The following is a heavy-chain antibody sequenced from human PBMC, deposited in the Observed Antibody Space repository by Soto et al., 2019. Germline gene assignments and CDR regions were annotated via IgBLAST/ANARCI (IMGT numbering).Heavy chain of an antibody. CDR2: FFYGGKN. CDR3: VRRHGLTIDAYY. D-gene: IGHD3-10*01. J-gene: IGHJ4*02. V-gene: IGHV4-39*01. Sequence: SETLSLTCTVSGDSVSSGSSYWTWIRQPPGKGLEWIASFFYGGKNYYNPSLKSRVTISVDTSKNQFSLKLTSVTAADTAVYYCVRRHGLTIDAYYWGQGTLVTVSS. CDR1: GDSVSSGSSY.